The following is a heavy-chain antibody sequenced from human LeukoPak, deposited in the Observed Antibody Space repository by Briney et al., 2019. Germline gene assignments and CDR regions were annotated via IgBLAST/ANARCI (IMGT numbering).Heavy chain of an antibody. CDR2: ISSGAGII. J-gene: IGHJ4*02. CDR1: GFTFSDYY. CDR3: ARDPGYNILTGYYND. D-gene: IGHD3-9*01. Sequence: GGSLRLSCAASGFTFSDYYMSWIRQAPGKGLEWVSYISSGAGIIYYADSVKGRFTISRDNAKNSLYLQMNSLRAEDTAVYYCARDPGYNILTGYYNDWGQGTLVTVSS. V-gene: IGHV3-11*01.